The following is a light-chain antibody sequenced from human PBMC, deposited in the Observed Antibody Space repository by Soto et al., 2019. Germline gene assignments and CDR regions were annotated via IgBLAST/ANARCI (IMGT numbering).Light chain of an antibody. CDR3: CSYAGSSTSVI. J-gene: IGLJ2*01. Sequence: QSALTQPRSVSGSPGQSVTISCTGTNSDVGDYDYVSWYQQHPGKAPKLIIYDVYKRSSGVPDRFSGSKSGNTASLTISGLQAEDEADYYCCSYAGSSTSVIFGGGTKVTVL. CDR2: DVY. V-gene: IGLV2-11*01. CDR1: NSDVGDYDY.